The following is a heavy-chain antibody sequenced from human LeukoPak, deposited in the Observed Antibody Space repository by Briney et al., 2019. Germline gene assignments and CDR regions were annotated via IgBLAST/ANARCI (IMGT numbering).Heavy chain of an antibody. J-gene: IGHJ6*02. V-gene: IGHV1-18*01. CDR1: GYTFTNYG. CDR3: ATSAYGSGSYYTYYYYGMDV. CDR2: ISAYNGNT. D-gene: IGHD3-10*01. Sequence: ASVKVSCKASGYTFTNYGISWVRQAPGQGLEWMGWISAYNGNTNYAQKLQGRVTVTTDTSTSTAYMELRSLRSEDTAVYYCATSAYGSGSYYTYYYYGMDVWGQGTTVTVSS.